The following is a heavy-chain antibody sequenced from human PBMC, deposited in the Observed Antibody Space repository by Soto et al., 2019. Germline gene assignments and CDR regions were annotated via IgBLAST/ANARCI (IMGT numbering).Heavy chain of an antibody. CDR1: GFNFGDYG. Sequence: PGGSMRLPCTAFGFNFGDYGMGLFSQAQGEGLEWVGFIRSKAYGGATESAASVKGSFTISRDDSKSIPQLQMNSLKTEDTAVYYCTRIRSSSWLFDAFDMWGRGTMVTVSS. CDR3: TRIRSSSWLFDAFDM. V-gene: IGHV3-49*03. J-gene: IGHJ3*02. D-gene: IGHD6-13*01. CDR2: IRSKAYGGAT.